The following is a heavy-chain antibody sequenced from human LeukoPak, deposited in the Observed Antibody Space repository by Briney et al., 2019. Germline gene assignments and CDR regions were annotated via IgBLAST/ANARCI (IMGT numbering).Heavy chain of an antibody. Sequence: GGSLRLPCAASGFTFSSYAMHWVRQAPGKGLEWVAVISYDGSNKYYADSVKGRFTISRDNSKNTLYLQMNSLRAEDTAVYYCARDDMDRGEQYFDYWGQGTLVTVSS. V-gene: IGHV3-30-3*01. D-gene: IGHD3-10*01. CDR2: ISYDGSNK. CDR3: ARDDMDRGEQYFDY. CDR1: GFTFSSYA. J-gene: IGHJ4*02.